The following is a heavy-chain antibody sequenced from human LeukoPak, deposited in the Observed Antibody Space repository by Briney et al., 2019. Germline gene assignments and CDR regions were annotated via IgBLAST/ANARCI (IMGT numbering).Heavy chain of an antibody. V-gene: IGHV4-4*02. CDR1: GGSISSSNW. Sequence: SETLSLTCAASGGSISSSNWWSWVRQPPGKGLEWIGEIYHSGSTNYNPSLKSRVTISVDKSKNQFSLKLNSVTAADTAVYYCARDLRGKISGTRDAFDIWGQGTMVTVSS. J-gene: IGHJ3*02. CDR3: ARDLRGKISGTRDAFDI. CDR2: IYHSGST.